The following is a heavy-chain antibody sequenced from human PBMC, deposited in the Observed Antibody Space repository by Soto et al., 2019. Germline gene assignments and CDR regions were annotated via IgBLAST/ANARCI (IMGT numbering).Heavy chain of an antibody. CDR2: INPHSGGT. CDR1: GYTFTGFH. CDR3: ATAEGAENWFDH. Sequence: QVQLVQSGAEVKKPGASVKVSCKASGYTFTGFHIYWVRQAPGQGLEWMGWINPHSGGTIFAQKFQGRVTQTSDTSISTVYMESRRLASDDTAMYYCATAEGAENWFDHWGQGTLVTLSS. V-gene: IGHV1-2*02. J-gene: IGHJ5*02.